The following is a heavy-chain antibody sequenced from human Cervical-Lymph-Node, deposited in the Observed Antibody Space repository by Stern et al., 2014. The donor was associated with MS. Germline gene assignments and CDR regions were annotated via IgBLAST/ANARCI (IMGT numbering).Heavy chain of an antibody. CDR2: ISHDGSNN. D-gene: IGHD2-21*02. CDR1: GFTFSGHA. J-gene: IGHJ4*02. Sequence: VQLVESGGGVVQPGRSLRLSCAASGFTFSGHAMRWVRQAPGKGLEWVAVISHDGSNNYYADSVQGRFTISRDNSTNTIYLQMNSLRPEDTAVYYCARDAYCDADCYSSLDYWGQGTLVAVSS. CDR3: ARDAYCDADCYSSLDY. V-gene: IGHV3-30*01.